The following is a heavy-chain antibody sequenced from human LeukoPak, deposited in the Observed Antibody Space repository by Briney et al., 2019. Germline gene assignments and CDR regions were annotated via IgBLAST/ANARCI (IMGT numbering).Heavy chain of an antibody. Sequence: ASVKVSCKASGYTFTSHGISGVRQAPGQGLEWMGWISAYNGNTNYAQKLQGRVTMTTDTSTSTAYMELRSLRSDDTAVYYCARDHLDSGSCNRDYWGQGTLVTVSS. J-gene: IGHJ4*02. V-gene: IGHV1-18*01. CDR2: ISAYNGNT. CDR1: GYTFTSHG. D-gene: IGHD1-26*01. CDR3: ARDHLDSGSCNRDY.